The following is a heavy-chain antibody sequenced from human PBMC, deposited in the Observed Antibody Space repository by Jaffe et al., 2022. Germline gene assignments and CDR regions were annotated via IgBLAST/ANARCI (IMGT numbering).Heavy chain of an antibody. D-gene: IGHD4-4*01. J-gene: IGHJ4*02. CDR2: ISPKSGDT. CDR1: GFPFIDYY. Sequence: QVHLVQSGAEMKKPGASVRLSCKTSGFPFIDYYIHWLRQAPGQRLEWMGRISPKSGDTESAKRFQDRVTMTRDTSISTAYMEVSRLRSDDTAVYYCARILYSNFYFFDFWGQGTLVTVSS. CDR3: ARILYSNFYFFDF. V-gene: IGHV1-2*06.